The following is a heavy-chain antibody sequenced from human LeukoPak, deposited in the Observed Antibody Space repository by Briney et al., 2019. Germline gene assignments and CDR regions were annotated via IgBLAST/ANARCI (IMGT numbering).Heavy chain of an antibody. J-gene: IGHJ5*02. CDR2: IYSSGST. V-gene: IGHV4-59*01. Sequence: SETLSLTCTVSGGSISSYYWSWVRQPPGKGLEWIGYIYSSGSTKYNPSLKCRVTISVDTSKNQFSLKLSSLTAADTAVYYCSTGVPGPSMPTWGQGTLVTVSS. CDR1: GGSISSYY. CDR3: STGVPGPSMPT. D-gene: IGHD2/OR15-2a*01.